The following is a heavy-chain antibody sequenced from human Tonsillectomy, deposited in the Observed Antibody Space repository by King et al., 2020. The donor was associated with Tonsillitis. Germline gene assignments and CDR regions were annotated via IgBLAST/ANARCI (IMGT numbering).Heavy chain of an antibody. CDR3: ARGVYYDSSGYFLARGAENYFDY. Sequence: QLQESGPGLVKPSETLSLTCTVSGGSISSYYWSWIRQPPGKGLEWIGYIYYSGSTNYNPSLKSRVTISVDTSKNQFSLKLSSVTAADTAVYYCARGVYYDSSGYFLARGAENYFDYWGQGTLVTVSS. V-gene: IGHV4-59*01. D-gene: IGHD3-22*01. J-gene: IGHJ4*02. CDR2: IYYSGST. CDR1: GGSISSYY.